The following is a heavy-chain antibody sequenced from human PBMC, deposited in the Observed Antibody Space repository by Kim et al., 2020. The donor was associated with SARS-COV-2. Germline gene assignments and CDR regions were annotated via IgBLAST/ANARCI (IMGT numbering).Heavy chain of an antibody. V-gene: IGHV3-15*01. J-gene: IGHJ4*02. Sequence: PVKGRFTISRDESKNTLYLQMNSLKTEDTAVYYCTSQQRITMIVVVIFPDYWGQGTLVTVSS. D-gene: IGHD3-22*01. CDR3: TSQQRITMIVVVIFPDY.